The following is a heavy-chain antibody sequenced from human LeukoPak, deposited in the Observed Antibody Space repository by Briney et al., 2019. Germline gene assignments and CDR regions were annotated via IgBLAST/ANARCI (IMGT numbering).Heavy chain of an antibody. CDR2: ISYDGSNK. CDR1: GFTFSSYA. D-gene: IGHD1-26*01. CDR3: ARGVGQDAFDI. Sequence: GGSLRLSCAASGFTFSSYAMHWVRQAPGKGLEWVAVISYDGSNKYYADSVKGRFTFSKDNSKNTLYLQMTNLRVEDTAVYYCARGVGQDAFDIWGQGTMVTVSS. V-gene: IGHV3-30*14. J-gene: IGHJ3*02.